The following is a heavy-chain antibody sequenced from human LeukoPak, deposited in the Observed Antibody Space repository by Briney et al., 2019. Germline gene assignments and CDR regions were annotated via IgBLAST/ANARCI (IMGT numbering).Heavy chain of an antibody. CDR1: GASVYSGDYY. CDR3: ARRGVFGSDNYFEY. CDR2: VYYSGVT. J-gene: IGHJ4*01. D-gene: IGHD3-10*01. V-gene: IGHV4-39*01. Sequence: SETLSLTCSVAGASVYSGDYYWAWIRQLPGQSLEYIGAVYYSGVTFDNPSLSGRITMSVDTSKNQFSLNLASVTATDTAIYYCARRGVFGSDNYFEYWGQGILVIVSS.